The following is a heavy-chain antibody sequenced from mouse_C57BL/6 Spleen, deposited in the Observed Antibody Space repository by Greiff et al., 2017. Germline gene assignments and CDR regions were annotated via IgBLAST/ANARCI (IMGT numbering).Heavy chain of an antibody. V-gene: IGHV1-63*01. CDR1: GYTFTNYW. D-gene: IGHD4-1*01. Sequence: QVQLQQSGAELVRPGTSVKMSCKASGYTFTNYWIGWAKQRPGHGLEWIGDLYPGGGYTNYTEKFKGKATLTTDKSSSTTYMQCSSLASEDSSICYGARGTGTDYYAMDYWGQGTSVTVSS. J-gene: IGHJ4*01. CDR3: ARGTGTDYYAMDY. CDR2: LYPGGGYT.